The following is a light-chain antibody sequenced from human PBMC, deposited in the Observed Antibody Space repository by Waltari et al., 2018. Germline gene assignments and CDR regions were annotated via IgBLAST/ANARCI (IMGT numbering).Light chain of an antibody. V-gene: IGKV1-5*03. J-gene: IGKJ4*01. Sequence: DIQMTQSPSTLSASVGDRVTITCRASQYINTCLAWYQQKPRKAPKLLISNASSLEHEVPLRFSGSGFETEFTLTISSLQPDDSATYYCQRYSSYPPTFGGGTMLEIK. CDR1: QYINTC. CDR2: NAS. CDR3: QRYSSYPPT.